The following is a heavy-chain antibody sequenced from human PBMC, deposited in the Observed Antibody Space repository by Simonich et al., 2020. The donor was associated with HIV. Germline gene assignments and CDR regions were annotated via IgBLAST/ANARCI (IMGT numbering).Heavy chain of an antibody. V-gene: IGHV3-48*03. J-gene: IGHJ4*02. D-gene: IGHD3-10*01. CDR3: ARDYYGSGSYYIYFDY. CDR2: NSSSGSTI. Sequence: EVQLVESGGGLVQPGGSLRLSCAASGFTVSSYEMNGGGQATGKRLEWVSNNSSSGSTINYADSVKGRFTISRDNAKNSLYLQMNSLRAEDTAVYYCARDYYGSGSYYIYFDYWGQGTLVTVSS. CDR1: GFTVSSYE.